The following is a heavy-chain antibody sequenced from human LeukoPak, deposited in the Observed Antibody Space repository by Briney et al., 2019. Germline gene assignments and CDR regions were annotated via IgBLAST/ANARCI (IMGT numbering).Heavy chain of an antibody. D-gene: IGHD6-13*01. CDR3: AKEVVSRISSWYYFDY. CDR1: GDSVSSNSAA. CDR2: TYYRSKWYN. Sequence: SQTLSLTCAISGDSVSSNSAAWNWIRQSPSRGLEWLGRTYYRSKWYNDYGVSVKSRVTINPDTSKNQFSLQPNSVTPEDTAIYYCAKEVVSRISSWYYFDYWGQGTLVTVSS. J-gene: IGHJ4*02. V-gene: IGHV6-1*01.